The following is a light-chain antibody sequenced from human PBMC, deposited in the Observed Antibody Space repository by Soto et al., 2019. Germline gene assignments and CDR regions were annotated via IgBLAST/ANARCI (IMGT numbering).Light chain of an antibody. J-gene: IGKJ5*01. Sequence: EIVMRQSPATLSVSPGQRATLSCRASQSVSSSYLAWYQQKPGQAPRLLIYSASSRPTGIPDRFSGSGSGTDFTLTISSLEPEDSAVYYCQQRHMWPITFGQGTRLEIK. CDR3: QQRHMWPIT. CDR2: SAS. V-gene: IGKV3D-20*02. CDR1: QSVSSSY.